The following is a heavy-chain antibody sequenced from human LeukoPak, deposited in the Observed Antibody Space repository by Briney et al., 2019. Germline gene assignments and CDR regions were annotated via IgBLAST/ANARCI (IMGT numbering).Heavy chain of an antibody. D-gene: IGHD3-10*01. J-gene: IGHJ4*02. Sequence: PSETLSLTCTVSGSSISGTTSYWGWIRQPPGKGLQWIGSIYYSGNTYYNPSLKSRVTISVDTSKNQFSLTLNSVTAADTAVYYCATLLSAPRDSWGQGTLVTVSS. CDR1: GSSISGTTSY. CDR2: IYYSGNT. V-gene: IGHV4-39*01. CDR3: ATLLSAPRDS.